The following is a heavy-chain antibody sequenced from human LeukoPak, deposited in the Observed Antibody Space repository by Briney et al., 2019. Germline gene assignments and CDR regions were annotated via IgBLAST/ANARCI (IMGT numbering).Heavy chain of an antibody. D-gene: IGHD2-21*01. CDR3: LKEDSSYYFDN. Sequence: GGSLRLSCAASGFTFSNYGMHWVRQAPGKGPEWVAIVSRDGRSKYYADSVKGRFTTSRDNSKNMLDLQMNSLRAEDTAVYHWLKEDSSYYFDNWGQGTLVTVSS. CDR1: GFTFSNYG. J-gene: IGHJ4*02. CDR2: VSRDGRSK. V-gene: IGHV3-30*18.